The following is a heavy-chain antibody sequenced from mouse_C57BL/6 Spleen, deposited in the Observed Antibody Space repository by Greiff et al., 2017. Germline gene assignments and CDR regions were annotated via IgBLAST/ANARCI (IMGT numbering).Heavy chain of an antibody. CDR1: GYTFTDYN. V-gene: IGHV1-22*01. Sequence: EVQLQQSGPELVKPGASVKMSCKASGYTFTDYNMHWVKQSHGKSLEWIGYINPNNGGTSYNQKFKGKATLTVNKSSSTAYMELRSLTSEDSAVYYCTTVVAYYYAMDYWGQGTPVTVSS. D-gene: IGHD1-1*01. CDR2: INPNNGGT. CDR3: TTVVAYYYAMDY. J-gene: IGHJ4*01.